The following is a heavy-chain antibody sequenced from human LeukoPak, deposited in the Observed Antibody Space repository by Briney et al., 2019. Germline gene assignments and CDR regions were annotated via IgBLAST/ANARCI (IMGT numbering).Heavy chain of an antibody. J-gene: IGHJ4*02. D-gene: IGHD6-13*01. CDR2: ISSNGGST. Sequence: GGSLRLSCAASGFTFSSYAMHWVRQAPGKGLEYVSAISSNGGSTYYANSVKGRLTISRDNSKNTLYLQMGSLRAEDMAVYYCARDPLLPGIAAAGPFDYWGQGTLVTVSS. CDR3: ARDPLLPGIAAAGPFDY. V-gene: IGHV3-64*01. CDR1: GFTFSSYA.